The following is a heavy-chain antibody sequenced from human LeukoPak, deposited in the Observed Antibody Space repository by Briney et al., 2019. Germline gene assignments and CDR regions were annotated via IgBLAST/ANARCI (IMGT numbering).Heavy chain of an antibody. CDR1: GASISNYY. CDR3: ARLGSYHNF. Sequence: SETLSLTCTVSGASISNYYWSWIRQTPEKGLEWMGHIHSSGGSSYYPSLKSRLTLSIDTSRNQLSLKLPSVTAADTAVYFCARLGSYHNFWGQGALVTVSS. D-gene: IGHD1-26*01. CDR2: IHSSGGS. J-gene: IGHJ4*02. V-gene: IGHV4-4*09.